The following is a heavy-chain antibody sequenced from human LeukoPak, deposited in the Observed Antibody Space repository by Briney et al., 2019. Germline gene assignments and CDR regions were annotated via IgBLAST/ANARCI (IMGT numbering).Heavy chain of an antibody. CDR2: ISGSGGST. V-gene: IGHV3-23*01. D-gene: IGHD7-27*01. CDR1: GFTFSSYA. CDR3: ARGDGTGGPGWDFDY. Sequence: GGSLRLSCAASGFTFSSYAMSWVRQAPGKGLEWVSAISGSGGSTYYADSVKGRFTISRDNSKNTLYLQMNSLRAEDTTVYYCARGDGTGGPGWDFDYWGQGTLVTVSS. J-gene: IGHJ4*02.